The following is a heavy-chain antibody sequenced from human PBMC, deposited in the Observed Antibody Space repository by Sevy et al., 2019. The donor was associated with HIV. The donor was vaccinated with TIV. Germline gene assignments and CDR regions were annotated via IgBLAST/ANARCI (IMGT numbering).Heavy chain of an antibody. CDR1: GFNFSVSA. CDR2: IRSKANNYST. CDR3: TSLWGGPFDY. J-gene: IGHJ4*02. V-gene: IGHV3-73*01. Sequence: GGSLRLSCAVSGFNFSVSAMHWVRQASGKGLEWLGRIRSKANNYSTAYSTSLKGRFTMSKEDSKHTAYLEMNSLNSEETDRYYCTSLWGGPFDYWGQGALVTVSS. D-gene: IGHD7-27*01.